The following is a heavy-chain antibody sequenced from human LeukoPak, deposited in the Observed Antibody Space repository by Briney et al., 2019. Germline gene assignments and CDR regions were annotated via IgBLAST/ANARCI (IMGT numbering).Heavy chain of an antibody. D-gene: IGHD4-23*01. V-gene: IGHV4-59*08. CDR1: GGSTSSYY. CDR2: IYYSGST. J-gene: IGHJ4*02. Sequence: SETLSLTCTVSGGSTSSYYWSWIRQPPGKGLEWIGYIYYSGSTNYNPSLKSRVTISVDTSKNQFSLKLSSVTAADTAVYYCARHPTTVVPPDYWGQGTLVTVSS. CDR3: ARHPTTVVPPDY.